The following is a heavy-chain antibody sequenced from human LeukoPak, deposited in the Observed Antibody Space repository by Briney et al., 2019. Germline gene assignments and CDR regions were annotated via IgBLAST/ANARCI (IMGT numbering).Heavy chain of an antibody. D-gene: IGHD3-10*01. CDR2: ISWNSGSI. CDR3: AKDISGYYGSGRFDY. Sequence: GGSLRLSCAASGFTFDDYAMHWVRQAPGKGLEWVSGISWNSGSIGYADSVKGRFTISRDNAKNSLYLQMNSLRAEDTALYYCAKDISGYYGSGRFDYWGQGTLVTVSS. J-gene: IGHJ4*02. CDR1: GFTFDDYA. V-gene: IGHV3-9*01.